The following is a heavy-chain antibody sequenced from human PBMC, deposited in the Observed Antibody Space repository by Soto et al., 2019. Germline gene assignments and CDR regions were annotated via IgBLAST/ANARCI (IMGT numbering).Heavy chain of an antibody. Sequence: PGGSLRLSCAASGFTFSNAWMSWVRQAPGKGLEWVGRIKSKTDGGTTDYAAPVKGRFTISRDDSKNTLYLQMNSLKTEDTAVYYCTTDGTXGYSYGSPIYYYYGMDVWGQGTTVTVSS. CDR2: IKSKTDGGTT. V-gene: IGHV3-15*01. D-gene: IGHD5-18*01. J-gene: IGHJ6*02. CDR3: TTDGTXGYSYGSPIYYYYGMDV. CDR1: GFTFSNAW.